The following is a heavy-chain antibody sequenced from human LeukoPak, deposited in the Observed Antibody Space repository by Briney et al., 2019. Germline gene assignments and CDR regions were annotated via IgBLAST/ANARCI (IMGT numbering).Heavy chain of an antibody. CDR3: ARLNGSYVAFDI. J-gene: IGHJ3*02. V-gene: IGHV4-59*08. CDR2: IYYSGST. D-gene: IGHD1-26*01. Sequence: PSETLSPTCTVSGGSISTYYWSWIRQPPGKGLEWIGYIYYSGSTNYNPSLKSRVTISVDTSKNQFSLKLSSVTAADTAVYYCARLNGSYVAFDIWGQGTMVTVSS. CDR1: GGSISTYY.